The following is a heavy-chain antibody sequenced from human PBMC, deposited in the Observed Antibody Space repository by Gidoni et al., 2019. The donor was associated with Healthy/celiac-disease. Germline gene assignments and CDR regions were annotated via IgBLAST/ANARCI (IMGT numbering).Heavy chain of an antibody. CDR2: ISSSSSYT. CDR1: GFSCSDYY. CDR3: ARHTYCGGDCYAENDAFDI. Sequence: QVQLVESGGCLVKPGGSLRLSCAASGFSCSDYYIRWIRQAPGMGLEWFSYISSSSSYTKYADTVKGRITITRDSAKNSLYLQMKSLRAEDTAVYYCARHTYCGGDCYAENDAFDIWGQGTMVTVSS. D-gene: IGHD2-21*02. V-gene: IGHV3-11*05. J-gene: IGHJ3*02.